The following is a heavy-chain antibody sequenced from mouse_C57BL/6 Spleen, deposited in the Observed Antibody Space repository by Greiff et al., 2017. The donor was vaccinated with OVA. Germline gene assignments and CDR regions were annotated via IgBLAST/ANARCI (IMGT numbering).Heavy chain of an antibody. CDR2: ISNLAYSI. CDR1: GFTFSDYG. CDR3: ARSDYYGSSYLWYFDV. V-gene: IGHV5-15*01. J-gene: IGHJ1*03. Sequence: DVQLVESGGGLVQPGGSLKLSCAASGFTFSDYGMAWVRQAPRKGPEWVAFISNLAYSIYYADTVTGRFTISRENAKNTLYLEMSSLRSEDTAMYYCARSDYYGSSYLWYFDVWGTGTTVTVSS. D-gene: IGHD1-1*01.